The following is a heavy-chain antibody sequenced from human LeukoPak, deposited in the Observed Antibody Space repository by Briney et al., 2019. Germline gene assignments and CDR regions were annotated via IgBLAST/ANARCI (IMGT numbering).Heavy chain of an antibody. CDR3: ARRGGEAEYFQH. V-gene: IGHV5-51*01. J-gene: IGHJ1*01. D-gene: IGHD3-10*01. Sequence: GESLKISCQGSGSSFTNYWIGWVRQLPGKGLEWMGIIYPGDSDTTYSPSFQGQVSISADRSISTAYLQWSSLKASDTAIYYCARRGGEAEYFQHWGQGTLVTVSS. CDR1: GSSFTNYW. CDR2: IYPGDSDT.